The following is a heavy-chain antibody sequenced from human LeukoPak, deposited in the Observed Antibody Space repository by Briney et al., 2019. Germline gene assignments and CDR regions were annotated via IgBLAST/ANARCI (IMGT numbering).Heavy chain of an antibody. CDR1: GGTFSSYA. CDR3: ARGNTAATTYYYYMDV. Sequence: SVKVSCKASGGTFSSYAISWVRQAPGQGLEWMGGIIPIFGTANYAQKFQGRVTITADESTSTAYMELSSLRSEDTAVYYCARGNTAATTYYYYMDVWGKGTTVTVSS. V-gene: IGHV1-69*13. CDR2: IIPIFGTA. J-gene: IGHJ6*03. D-gene: IGHD1-26*01.